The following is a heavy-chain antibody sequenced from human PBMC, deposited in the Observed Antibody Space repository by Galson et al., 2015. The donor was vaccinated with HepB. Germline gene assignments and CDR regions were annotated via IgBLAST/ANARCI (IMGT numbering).Heavy chain of an antibody. V-gene: IGHV1-46*01. D-gene: IGHD2-2*01. CDR2: INPSGGST. Sequence: SCKASGYTFTSYYMHWVRQAPGHGLEWMGIINPSGGSTSYAQKFQGRVTMTRDTSTSTVYMELSSLRSEDTAVYYCARDIVVVPAAFLYAFDIGGQGTMVTVSS. J-gene: IGHJ3*02. CDR3: ARDIVVVPAAFLYAFDI. CDR1: GYTFTSYY.